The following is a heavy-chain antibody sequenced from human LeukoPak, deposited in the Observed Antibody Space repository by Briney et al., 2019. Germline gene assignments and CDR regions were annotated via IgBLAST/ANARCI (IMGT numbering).Heavy chain of an antibody. CDR2: VSGGGTT. V-gene: IGHV3-64D*06. CDR1: GFTFSSYP. D-gene: IGHD1-14*01. CDR3: VRNLPMDY. Sequence: PGGSLRLSCSASGFTFSSYPMHWVRQAPGKGLEYVSSVSGGGTTDYADSVRGRFTTSRDNSKNTLYLQMSSLSPEDTAVYYCVRNLPMDYWGQGTLVTVSS. J-gene: IGHJ4*02.